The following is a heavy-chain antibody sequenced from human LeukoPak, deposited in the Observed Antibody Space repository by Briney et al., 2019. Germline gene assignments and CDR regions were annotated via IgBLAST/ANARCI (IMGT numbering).Heavy chain of an antibody. D-gene: IGHD2-15*01. CDR3: ARGKTYRYCSGGSCLKYNWFDP. V-gene: IGHV3-66*01. CDR1: GFTVSSNY. CDR2: IYSGGST. J-gene: IGHJ5*02. Sequence: PGGSLRLSCAASGFTVSSNYMSWVRQAPGKGLEWVSVIYSGGSTYYADSVKGRFTISRDNSKNTLYLQMNSLRAEDTAVYYCARGKTYRYCSGGSCLKYNWFDPWGQGTLVTVSS.